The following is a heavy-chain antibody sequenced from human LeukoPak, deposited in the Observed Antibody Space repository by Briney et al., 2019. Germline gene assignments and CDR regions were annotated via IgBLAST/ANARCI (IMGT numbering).Heavy chain of an antibody. J-gene: IGHJ5*02. Sequence: PSETLSLTCAVYGGSFSGYYWSWIRQPPGKGLEWIGEINHSGSTNYNPSLKSRVTISVDTSKNQFSLKLSSVTAADTAVYYCARELHVAVAGTAPNWFDPWGQGTLVTVSS. CDR3: ARELHVAVAGTAPNWFDP. D-gene: IGHD6-19*01. CDR2: INHSGST. CDR1: GGSFSGYY. V-gene: IGHV4-34*01.